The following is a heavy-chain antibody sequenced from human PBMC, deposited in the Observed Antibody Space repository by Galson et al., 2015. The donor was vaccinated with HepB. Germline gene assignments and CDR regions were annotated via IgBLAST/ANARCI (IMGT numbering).Heavy chain of an antibody. CDR2: ISGSGGNT. CDR3: AKDGRQWLRPYYFDY. Sequence: SLRLSCAASGFTFSSYSMSWVRQTPGKGLEWVSTISGSGGNTYYADSVKGRFTISRDNSKNTLYLQMNSLRAEDTAVYYCAKDGRQWLRPYYFDYWGQGTPVTASS. V-gene: IGHV3-23*01. CDR1: GFTFSSYS. D-gene: IGHD5-12*01. J-gene: IGHJ4*02.